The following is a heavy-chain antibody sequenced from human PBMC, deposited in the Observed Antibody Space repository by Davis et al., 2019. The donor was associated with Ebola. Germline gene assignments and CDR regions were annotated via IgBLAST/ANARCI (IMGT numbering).Heavy chain of an antibody. Sequence: AASVKVSCKASGYIFNNHPIHWVRQAPGQRPEWLGWINTGSGSTKYSQKFQGRVTITSDTTSNTVSMELSRLQSEDTAVYYCARDSAGTIYSNSFDPWGQGTLVTVSS. CDR1: GYIFNNHP. J-gene: IGHJ5*02. CDR2: INTGSGST. D-gene: IGHD1-7*01. V-gene: IGHV1-3*04. CDR3: ARDSAGTIYSNSFDP.